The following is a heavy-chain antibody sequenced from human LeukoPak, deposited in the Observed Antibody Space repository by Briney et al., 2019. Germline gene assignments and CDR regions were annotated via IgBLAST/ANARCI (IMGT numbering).Heavy chain of an antibody. V-gene: IGHV4-38-2*02. CDR2: IYRNGDT. CDR3: ARAKRDYYDNSGYESYYYFMDV. CDR1: GGSISSDWY. J-gene: IGHJ6*03. Sequence: SETLSLTCTVSGGSISSDWYWGWVRQPPGNGLEWIGAIYRNGDTYYNPSLKSRVAISLDTSKNQFSLRLDSVTAADTAVYYCARAKRDYYDNSGYESYYYFMDVWGKGTTVTVSS. D-gene: IGHD3-22*01.